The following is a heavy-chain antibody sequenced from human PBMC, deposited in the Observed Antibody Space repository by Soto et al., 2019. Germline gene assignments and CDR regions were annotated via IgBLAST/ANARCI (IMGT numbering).Heavy chain of an antibody. Sequence: PSETLSLTCSVSGDSISRIDYYWTWIRQHPEKGLEWIGNIYFRGNTYYSPSLESRLTISVDTSKNQFSLKLTSVTAADTAVYYCAREGGSDDSGGYLIRGALDIWGKGTMVTVSS. D-gene: IGHD3-22*01. CDR3: AREGGSDDSGGYLIRGALDI. CDR2: IYFRGNT. V-gene: IGHV4-31*03. J-gene: IGHJ3*02. CDR1: GDSISRIDYY.